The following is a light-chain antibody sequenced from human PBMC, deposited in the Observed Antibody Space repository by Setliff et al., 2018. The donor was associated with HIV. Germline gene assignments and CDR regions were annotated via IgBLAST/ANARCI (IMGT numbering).Light chain of an antibody. CDR1: SSDVGGYNL. J-gene: IGLJ1*01. Sequence: QSVLTQPASVSGSPGQSITISCTGTSSDVGGYNLVSWYQQHPGKAPKVMIYEVTKRPSGVSNRFSGSKSGNAASLTISGLQAEDEADYYCCSYAGSSTFPYVFGTGTKVTVL. CDR2: EVT. V-gene: IGLV2-23*02. CDR3: CSYAGSSTFPYV.